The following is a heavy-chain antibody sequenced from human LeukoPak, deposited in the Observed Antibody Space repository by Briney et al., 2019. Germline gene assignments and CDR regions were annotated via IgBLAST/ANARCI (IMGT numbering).Heavy chain of an antibody. V-gene: IGHV1-69*05. D-gene: IGHD6-19*01. J-gene: IGHJ4*02. CDR1: GGTFSSYA. CDR3: ARVALRPYSSGWFDY. Sequence: SVKVSCKASGGTFSSYAISWVRQAPGQGLEWMGGIIPIFGTANYAQKFQGRVTMTRDTSTSTVYMELSSLRSEDTAVYYCARVALRPYSSGWFDYWGQGTLVTVSS. CDR2: IIPIFGTA.